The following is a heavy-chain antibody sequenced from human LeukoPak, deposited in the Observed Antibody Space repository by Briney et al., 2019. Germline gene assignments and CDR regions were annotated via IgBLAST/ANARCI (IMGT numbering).Heavy chain of an antibody. J-gene: IGHJ4*02. D-gene: IGHD3-16*01. CDR3: ARGGTNDYGDH. CDR1: GGSISSYY. CDR2: IYYSGST. Sequence: PSETLSPTCTVSGGSISSYYWSWIRQPPGKGLEWIGYIYYSGSTNYNPSLKSRVTISVDTSKNQFSLKLSSVTAADTAVYYCARGGTNDYGDHWGQGTLVTVSS. V-gene: IGHV4-59*08.